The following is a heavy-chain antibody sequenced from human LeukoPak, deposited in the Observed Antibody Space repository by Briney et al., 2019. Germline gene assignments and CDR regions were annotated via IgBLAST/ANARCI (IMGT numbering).Heavy chain of an antibody. V-gene: IGHV3-23*01. D-gene: IGHD3-10*01. Sequence: GGPLRLSGEASGLAFSSYAMSWVRQAQGKGLEWISTISHSGGSTYYADSVKGRFIISRDNSNNSLYLHINSLRAEDSAIYFCAKDPYGYVDYWGQGTLVTVSS. CDR3: AKDPYGYVDY. J-gene: IGHJ4*02. CDR2: ISHSGGST. CDR1: GLAFSSYA.